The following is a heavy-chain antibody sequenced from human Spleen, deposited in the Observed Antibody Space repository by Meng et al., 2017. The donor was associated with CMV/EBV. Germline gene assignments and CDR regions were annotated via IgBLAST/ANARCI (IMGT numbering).Heavy chain of an antibody. CDR1: GDTFTGYN. CDR2: MNPTSGNT. CDR3: ARGLRTVTTSDWFDP. J-gene: IGHJ5*02. V-gene: IGHV1-8*02. D-gene: IGHD4-11*01. Sequence: SGDTFTGYNLNWVLQAPGPGLEWMGWMNPTSGNTGYAQKFQGRVTMTRNTSISTAYMELSSLRSEDTAVYYCARGLRTVTTSDWFDPWGQGTLVTVSS.